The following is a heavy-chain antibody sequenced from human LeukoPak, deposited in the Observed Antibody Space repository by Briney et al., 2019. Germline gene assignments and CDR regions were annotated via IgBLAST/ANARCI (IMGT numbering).Heavy chain of an antibody. CDR2: INPNNGGT. J-gene: IGHJ4*02. D-gene: IGHD1-20*01. CDR3: ARGGQILEVITATFDY. V-gene: IGHV1-2*02. Sequence: GASVKVSFKASGDTFTVYYLHWVRQAPGQGPEWMGWINPNNGGTNYAQRFQGRVAMTRDASISTAYMELISLRSDDTAVYYCARGGQILEVITATFDYWGQGTLVTVSS. CDR1: GDTFTVYY.